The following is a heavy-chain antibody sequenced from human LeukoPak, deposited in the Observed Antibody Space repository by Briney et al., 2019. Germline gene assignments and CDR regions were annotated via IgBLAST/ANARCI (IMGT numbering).Heavy chain of an antibody. D-gene: IGHD6-13*01. Sequence: PGGSLRLSCAASGFIFSSFWVHWVHQAPGKGLVWVSRINNDGSITNFADSVKGRFTISRDNAKNTLYLQMNSLGAEDTAVYYCAKVGYSSSPPAWWGQGTLVTVSS. CDR1: GFIFSSFW. CDR3: AKVGYSSSPPAW. CDR2: INNDGSIT. J-gene: IGHJ4*02. V-gene: IGHV3-74*01.